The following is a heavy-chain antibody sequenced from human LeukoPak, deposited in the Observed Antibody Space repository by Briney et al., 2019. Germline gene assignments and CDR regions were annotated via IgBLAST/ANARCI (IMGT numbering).Heavy chain of an antibody. V-gene: IGHV3-23*01. CDR1: GFTFSSYA. CDR3: AKVGNYGENYFDY. D-gene: IGHD4-17*01. Sequence: GGSLRLSCAASGFTFSSYAMTWVRQAPGKGLEWVSAISGGGGTTYYADSVKGRFTISRDNSKNTLYLQMNSLRAEDTALYYCAKVGNYGENYFDYWGQGTLVTVSS. CDR2: ISGGGGTT. J-gene: IGHJ4*02.